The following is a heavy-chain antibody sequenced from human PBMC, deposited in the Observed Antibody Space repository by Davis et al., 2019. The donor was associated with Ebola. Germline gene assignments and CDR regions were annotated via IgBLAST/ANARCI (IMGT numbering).Heavy chain of an antibody. Sequence: PGGSLRLSCAVSGVTFRNYVMSWVRQAPGKGLEWVSAISGSGGSTYYADSVKGRFTISRDNSKNTLYLQMNSLRAEDTAVYYCAKGVTTIISWFDPWGQGTLVTVSS. D-gene: IGHD5-12*01. J-gene: IGHJ5*02. CDR1: GVTFRNYV. CDR3: AKGVTTIISWFDP. V-gene: IGHV3-23*01. CDR2: ISGSGGST.